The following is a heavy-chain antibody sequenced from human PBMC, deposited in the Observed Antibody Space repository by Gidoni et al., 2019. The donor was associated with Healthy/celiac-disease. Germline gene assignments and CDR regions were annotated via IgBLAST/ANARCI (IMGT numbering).Heavy chain of an antibody. CDR1: GFTFDAYA. J-gene: IGHJ6*02. CDR3: AKAIHMVRGVGMDV. V-gene: IGHV3-9*01. CDR2: ISWNSGSI. Sequence: EVQLVESGGGLVQPGRSLRLSWAASGFTFDAYAMHWVRQAPGKGLEWVSGISWNSGSIGYADSVKGRFTISRDNAKNSLYLQMNSLRAEDTALYYCAKAIHMVRGVGMDVWGQGTTVTVSS. D-gene: IGHD3-10*01.